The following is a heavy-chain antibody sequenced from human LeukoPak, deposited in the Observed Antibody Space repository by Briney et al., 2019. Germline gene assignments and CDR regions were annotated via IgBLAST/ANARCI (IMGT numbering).Heavy chain of an antibody. CDR1: GGTFSSYA. Sequence: SVKVSCKASGGTFSSYAISWVRQAPGQGLEWMGRIIPIFGTANYAQRFQGRVTITADKSTSTAYMELSSLRSEDTAVYYCTFAYYDFWSGYPHRFDYWGQGTLVTVSS. D-gene: IGHD3-3*01. J-gene: IGHJ4*02. V-gene: IGHV1-69*06. CDR2: IIPIFGTA. CDR3: TFAYYDFWSGYPHRFDY.